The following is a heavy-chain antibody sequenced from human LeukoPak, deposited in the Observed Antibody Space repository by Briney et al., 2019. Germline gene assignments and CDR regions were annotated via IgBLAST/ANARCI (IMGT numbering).Heavy chain of an antibody. J-gene: IGHJ4*02. CDR2: IGGIGGAT. CDR1: GFTFNSNG. V-gene: IGHV3-23*01. CDR3: AKDVRLYYFDY. Sequence: GGSLRLSCAASGFTFNSNGMSWVRQAPGKGLEWVSTIGGIGGATYYADSKKGRFTISRDNSKNTVYLQMNSLRADDTAVYYCAKDVRLYYFDYWGQGTLVTVSS.